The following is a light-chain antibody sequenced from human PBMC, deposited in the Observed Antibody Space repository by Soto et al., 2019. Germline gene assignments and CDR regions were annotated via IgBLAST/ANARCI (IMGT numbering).Light chain of an antibody. CDR3: QHYNNWPA. J-gene: IGKJ1*01. V-gene: IGKV3-15*01. CDR1: QSVSSK. CDR2: GAS. Sequence: EIVMTQSPATLSVSSGERATLSCRASQSVSSKLAWYQQKPGQAPRLLIYGASTRATGVPARFSGSGSATDFTLTISSLQSEDFAVYYCQHYNNWPAFGQGTKVEIK.